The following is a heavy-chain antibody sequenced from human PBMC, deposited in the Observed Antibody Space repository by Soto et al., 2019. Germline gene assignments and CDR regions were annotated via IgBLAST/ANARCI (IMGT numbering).Heavy chain of an antibody. CDR2: ISSSSSYI. CDR3: ARWGGIAGYYDSSGKN. Sequence: EVQLVESGGGLVKPGGSLRLSCAASGFTFSSYSMNWVRQAPGKGLEWVSSISSSSSYIYYADSVKGRFTISRDNAKNSLYIQMNSLRAEDTAVYYCARWGGIAGYYDSSGKNWGQGTLVTVSS. CDR1: GFTFSSYS. V-gene: IGHV3-21*01. D-gene: IGHD3-22*01. J-gene: IGHJ4*02.